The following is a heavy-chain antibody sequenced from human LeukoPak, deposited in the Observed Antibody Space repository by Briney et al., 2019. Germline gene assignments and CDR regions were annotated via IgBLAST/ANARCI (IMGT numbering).Heavy chain of an antibody. J-gene: IGHJ5*02. CDR3: AREPFYSKWEQRNWFDP. CDR2: INPSGGST. V-gene: IGHV1-46*01. D-gene: IGHD1-26*01. CDR1: GYTFTSYY. Sequence: ASVKVSCKASGYTFTSYYMHWVRQAPGQGLEWMGIINPSGGSTSYAQKFQGRVTMTRDTSTSTVYMELSSLRSEDTAVYYCAREPFYSKWEQRNWFDPWGQGTLVTVSS.